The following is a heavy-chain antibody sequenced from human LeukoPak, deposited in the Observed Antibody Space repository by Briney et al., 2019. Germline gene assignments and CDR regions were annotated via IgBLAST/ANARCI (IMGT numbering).Heavy chain of an antibody. D-gene: IGHD3-9*01. CDR3: ARGPNYDILTGYYRNYYYMDV. Sequence: SETLSLICTVSGDSISSYYWSWIRQPAGKGLEWIGRIYTSGTTNYNPSLKSRVTMSVDTSKNQFSLKLSSVTAADTAVYYCARGPNYDILTGYYRNYYYMDVWGKGTTVTISS. CDR2: IYTSGTT. CDR1: GDSISSYY. V-gene: IGHV4-4*07. J-gene: IGHJ6*03.